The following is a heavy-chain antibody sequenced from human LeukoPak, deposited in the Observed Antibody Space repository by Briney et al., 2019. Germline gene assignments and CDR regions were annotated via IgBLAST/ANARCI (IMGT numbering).Heavy chain of an antibody. Sequence: QARGSLRLSCAASGFTFSSYAMSWVRQAPGKGLEWVSAISGSGGSTYYADSVKGRFTISRDNSKNTLYLQMNSLRAEDTAVYYCAKTTTYDILTGYNYFDYWGQGTLVTVSS. CDR2: ISGSGGST. V-gene: IGHV3-23*01. D-gene: IGHD3-9*01. CDR1: GFTFSSYA. CDR3: AKTTTYDILTGYNYFDY. J-gene: IGHJ4*02.